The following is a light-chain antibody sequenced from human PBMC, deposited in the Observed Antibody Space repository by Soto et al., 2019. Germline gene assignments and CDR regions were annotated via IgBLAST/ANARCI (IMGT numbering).Light chain of an antibody. CDR3: QSYDSSLSGPSFV. Sequence: QSVLTQPPSVSGVPGQRVTISCTGSSSNIGAGYDVHWYQQLPGTAPKLLIYGNTNRPSGVPDRFSGSKSGTSASLAITGLQAEDEADYYCQSYDSSLSGPSFVFGTGTKLTVL. CDR2: GNT. V-gene: IGLV1-40*01. J-gene: IGLJ1*01. CDR1: SSNIGAGYD.